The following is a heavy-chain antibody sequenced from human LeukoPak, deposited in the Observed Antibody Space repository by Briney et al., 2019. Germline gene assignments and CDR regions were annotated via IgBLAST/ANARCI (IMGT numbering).Heavy chain of an antibody. CDR1: GFTFTTYD. Sequence: PAGSLRLSCAASGFTFTTYDMNWVRQAPGKGLEWVSYISRDSAYMYLADSVKGRFTISRDNAKNSLYLQMDSLRGEDTAMYYCAGDDASTARASGMDVWGRGTTATVSS. CDR2: ISRDSAYM. CDR3: AGDDASTARASGMDV. V-gene: IGHV3-21*01. J-gene: IGHJ6*04. D-gene: IGHD6-6*01.